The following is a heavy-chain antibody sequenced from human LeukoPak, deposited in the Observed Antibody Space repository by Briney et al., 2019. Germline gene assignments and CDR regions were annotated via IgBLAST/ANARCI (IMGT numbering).Heavy chain of an antibody. CDR3: AREGRYCSSTSCYWGTGLYNWFDP. CDR2: IYTSGST. Sequence: PSETLSLTCTVSGGSISSGSYYWSWIRQPARKGLEWIGRIYTSGSTNYNPSLKSRVTISVDTSKNQFSLKLSSVTAADTAVYYCAREGRYCSSTSCYWGTGLYNWFDPWGQGTLVTVSS. V-gene: IGHV4-61*02. D-gene: IGHD2-2*01. J-gene: IGHJ5*02. CDR1: GGSISSGSYY.